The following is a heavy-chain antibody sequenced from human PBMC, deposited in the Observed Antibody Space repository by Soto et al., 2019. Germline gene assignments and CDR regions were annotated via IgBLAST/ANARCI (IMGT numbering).Heavy chain of an antibody. Sequence: PGGSLRLSCAASGFTFSSYAMSWVRQAPGKGLEWVSAISGSGGSTYYADSVKGRFTISRDNSKNTLYLQMNSLRAEDTAVYYCAREGLLWFGESAYRYFDYWGQGTLVTVSS. J-gene: IGHJ4*02. CDR3: AREGLLWFGESAYRYFDY. CDR1: GFTFSSYA. V-gene: IGHV3-23*01. CDR2: ISGSGGST. D-gene: IGHD3-10*01.